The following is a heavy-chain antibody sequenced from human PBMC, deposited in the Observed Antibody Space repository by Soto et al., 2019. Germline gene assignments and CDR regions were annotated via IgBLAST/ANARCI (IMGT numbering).Heavy chain of an antibody. D-gene: IGHD5-18*01. Sequence: GGYLRLSCAASGFTFSSYGLQWVRQAPGKGLEWVAVISYDGSTKYYADSVKGRFTISRDNSKNTLYLQMNSLRAEDTAVYYCAKDGLGAYSYRSYYFDYWRQGTLVTVSS. CDR2: ISYDGSTK. V-gene: IGHV3-30*18. CDR1: GFTFSSYG. J-gene: IGHJ4*01. CDR3: AKDGLGAYSYRSYYFDY.